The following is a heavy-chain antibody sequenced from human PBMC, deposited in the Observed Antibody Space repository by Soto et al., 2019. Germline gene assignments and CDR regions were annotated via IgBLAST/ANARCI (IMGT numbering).Heavy chain of an antibody. CDR2: IYPDDSDT. D-gene: IGHD6-6*01. Sequence: GESLKISCKGSGYSFSTYWIGWVRQLPGKGLEWMGIIYPDDSDTRYSPSFDGQVTMSVDKSTSTAYLQWSSLEASDTAIYYCARHLGSARAFGYWGKGTLVTVSS. V-gene: IGHV5-51*01. J-gene: IGHJ4*02. CDR3: ARHLGSARAFGY. CDR1: GYSFSTYW.